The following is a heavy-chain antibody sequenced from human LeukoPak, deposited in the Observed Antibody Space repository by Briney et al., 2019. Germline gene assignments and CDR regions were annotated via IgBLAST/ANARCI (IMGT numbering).Heavy chain of an antibody. J-gene: IGHJ6*03. D-gene: IGHD6-19*01. Sequence: GGSLRLSCAASGFTFGSYALHWVRQAPGKGLEWVAVISDDGSTKYYAESVKGRFTISRGNSKNTLYLQMNSLRAEDTAVYYCARARYSSGWIYYMDVWGKGTAVTVSS. CDR2: ISDDGSTK. CDR3: ARARYSSGWIYYMDV. V-gene: IGHV3-30*01. CDR1: GFTFGSYA.